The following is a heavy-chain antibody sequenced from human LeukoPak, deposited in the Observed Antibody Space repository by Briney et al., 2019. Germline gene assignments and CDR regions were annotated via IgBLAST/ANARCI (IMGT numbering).Heavy chain of an antibody. D-gene: IGHD6-13*01. CDR1: GFTFSSYW. CDR2: IRQDGGEK. V-gene: IGHV3-7*01. CDR3: ARDGAAAGLYFDL. Sequence: GGSLRLSCAVSGFTFSSYWMNWVRQAPGKGLEWVASIRQDGGEKSYVDSVKGRFTLSRDNTKNSLYLQMSSLRAEDTAVYYCARDGAAAGLYFDLWGQGTLVTVSS. J-gene: IGHJ4*01.